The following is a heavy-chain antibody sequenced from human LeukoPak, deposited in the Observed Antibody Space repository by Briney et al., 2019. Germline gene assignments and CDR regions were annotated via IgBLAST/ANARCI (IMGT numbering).Heavy chain of an antibody. CDR3: ARGYSSSCFRCGAFDI. D-gene: IGHD6-13*01. J-gene: IGHJ3*02. V-gene: IGHV4-59*01. CDR2: INYSGST. CDR1: GGSISSYY. Sequence: SETLSLTCTVSGGSISSYYWSWIRQPPGKGLEWIGYINYSGSTNHNPSLKSRVTISVDTSKNQFSLNLSSVTAADTAVYYCARGYSSSCFRCGAFDIWGQGTMVTVSS.